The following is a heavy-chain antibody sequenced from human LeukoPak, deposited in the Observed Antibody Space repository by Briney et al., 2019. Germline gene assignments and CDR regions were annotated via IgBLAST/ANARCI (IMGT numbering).Heavy chain of an antibody. CDR3: ARDTGDDYVDY. V-gene: IGHV1-46*01. Sequence: ASVKVSCKASGYTFTSYYIHWVRQAPGQGLEWMGIINPSGGSTSYAQKFQGRVTMTRDTSTSTVYMELSSLRSEDTAVYYCARDTGDDYVDYWGQGALVTVSS. J-gene: IGHJ4*02. CDR2: INPSGGST. D-gene: IGHD3-16*01. CDR1: GYTFTSYY.